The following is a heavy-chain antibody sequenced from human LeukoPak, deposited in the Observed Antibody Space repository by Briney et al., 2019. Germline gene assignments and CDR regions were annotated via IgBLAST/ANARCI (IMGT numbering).Heavy chain of an antibody. Sequence: ASVKISCKASSYRFTNFHIHWVRQAPGQGLEWMGGAAATGERTTYAQKFQGRATVTRDTSTNTVYMDLSNLRSEDTAVYFCATILIGYNHFDYWGQGTQVIVSS. CDR1: SYRFTNFH. D-gene: IGHD5-24*01. J-gene: IGHJ4*01. CDR2: AAATGERT. CDR3: ATILIGYNHFDY. V-gene: IGHV1-46*01.